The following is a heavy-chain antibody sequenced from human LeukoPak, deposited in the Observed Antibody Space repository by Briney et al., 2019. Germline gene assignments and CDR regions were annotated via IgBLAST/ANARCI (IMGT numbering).Heavy chain of an antibody. D-gene: IGHD5-24*01. CDR2: IYYSGST. Sequence: PSETLSLTCTVSGGSICSYYWSWIRQPPGKGLEWIGYIYYSGSTNYNPSLKSRVTISVDTSKNQFSLKLSSVTAADTAVYYCARGGGYNSYLDYWGQGTLVTVPS. CDR1: GGSICSYY. CDR3: ARGGGYNSYLDY. J-gene: IGHJ4*02. V-gene: IGHV4-59*01.